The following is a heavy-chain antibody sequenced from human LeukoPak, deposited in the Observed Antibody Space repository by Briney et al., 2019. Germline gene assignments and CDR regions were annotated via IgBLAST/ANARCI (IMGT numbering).Heavy chain of an antibody. Sequence: GGSLRLSCVASGFTFSSYWMNWVRQAPGKGLEWVANIKQDGSEIYYVDSVKGRFTNSRDNAKNSLYLQMSSLRAEDTAVYHCARDRGWFAMDVWGQGTTVTVSS. V-gene: IGHV3-7*01. J-gene: IGHJ6*02. CDR1: GFTFSSYW. D-gene: IGHD3-10*01. CDR3: ARDRGWFAMDV. CDR2: IKQDGSEI.